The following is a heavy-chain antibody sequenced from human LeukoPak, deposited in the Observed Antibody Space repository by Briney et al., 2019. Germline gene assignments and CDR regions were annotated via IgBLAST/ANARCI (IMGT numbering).Heavy chain of an antibody. Sequence: PGRSLTLSRAASEFTFTTYGMHWVRQAPGKGLVWVSQINTDGNSTTYADSVKGRFTVSRDNAKNTLYLQMNSLRAEDTAVYYCARELASGDWGQGTLVTVSS. CDR2: INTDGNST. CDR1: EFTFTTYG. CDR3: ARELASGD. D-gene: IGHD6-13*01. J-gene: IGHJ4*02. V-gene: IGHV3-74*01.